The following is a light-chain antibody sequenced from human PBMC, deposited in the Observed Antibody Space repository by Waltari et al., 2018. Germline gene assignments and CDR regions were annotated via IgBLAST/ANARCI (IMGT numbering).Light chain of an antibody. CDR1: QTVNSNY. CDR3: QLYGTSFLWT. CDR2: GAS. V-gene: IGKV3-20*01. J-gene: IGKJ1*01. Sequence: ERVLTQSPDTLSLSTGERSTLSCRASQTVNSNYFAWYQQKSGQAPRLLIYGASKRATGIPDRFSGSGSETAFTLTISRLEPEDFAVYYCQLYGTSFLWTFGQGTRVEI.